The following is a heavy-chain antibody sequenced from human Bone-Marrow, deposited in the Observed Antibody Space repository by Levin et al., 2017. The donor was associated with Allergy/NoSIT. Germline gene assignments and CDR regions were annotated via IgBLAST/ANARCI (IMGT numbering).Heavy chain of an antibody. CDR3: ATYNWNNGREFDY. Sequence: GESLKISCAASGFTFSTHWMTWVRQAPGKGLEWVANIKHDGSEKYYVDSVKGRFTVSRDNAKNSLYLQMNSLSADDTAAYYCATYNWNNGREFDYWGQGTPVTVSS. V-gene: IGHV3-7*01. J-gene: IGHJ4*02. CDR2: IKHDGSEK. D-gene: IGHD1/OR15-1a*01. CDR1: GFTFSTHW.